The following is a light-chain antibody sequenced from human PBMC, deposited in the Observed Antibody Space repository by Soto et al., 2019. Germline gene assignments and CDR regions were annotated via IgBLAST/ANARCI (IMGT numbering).Light chain of an antibody. CDR2: GAS. CDR3: QQYISSPLT. J-gene: IGKJ1*01. CDR1: QSIDSTY. V-gene: IGKV3-20*01. Sequence: EIVLTQSPGTLSLSPGERATLSCRASQSIDSTYLAWYRQKPGQAPRLVIYGASNRATGIPDRFSASGSGTDFTLTISRLEPEDFAVYYCQQYISSPLTFGQGTKVDIK.